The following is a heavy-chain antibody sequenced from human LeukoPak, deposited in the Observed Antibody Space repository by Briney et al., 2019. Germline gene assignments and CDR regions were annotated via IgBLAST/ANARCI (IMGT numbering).Heavy chain of an antibody. Sequence: SETLSLTCTVSGGSISSSSYYWGWIRQPPGTGLEWIGSIYYSGSTYYNPSLKSRVTISVDTSKNQFSLKLSSVTAADTAVYYCARLVSYSSDFDYWGQGTLVTVSS. CDR3: ARLVSYSSDFDY. V-gene: IGHV4-39*01. J-gene: IGHJ4*02. D-gene: IGHD6-19*01. CDR2: IYYSGST. CDR1: GGSISSSSYY.